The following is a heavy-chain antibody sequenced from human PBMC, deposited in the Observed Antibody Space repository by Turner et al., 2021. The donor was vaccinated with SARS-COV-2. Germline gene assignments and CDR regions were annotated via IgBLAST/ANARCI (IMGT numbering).Heavy chain of an antibody. CDR1: GYTLIALS. D-gene: IGHD3-10*01. Sequence: QVQLVQSGAEVKKPGASVKVSCKVSGYTLIALSMHWVRQAPGKGLEWMGGFDPEDAETIYAQKFQGRVTMTEDTSTDTAYMELSSLRSEDTAVYYCASSFSVRGVKGDFDYWGQGTLVTVSS. CDR2: FDPEDAET. V-gene: IGHV1-24*01. J-gene: IGHJ4*02. CDR3: ASSFSVRGVKGDFDY.